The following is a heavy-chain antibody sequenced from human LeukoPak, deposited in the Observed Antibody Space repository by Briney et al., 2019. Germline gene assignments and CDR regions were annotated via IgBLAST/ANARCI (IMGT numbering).Heavy chain of an antibody. V-gene: IGHV4-59*08. D-gene: IGHD6-25*01. CDR2: IYNSGST. Sequence: PSETLSLTCTVSGDSISSYYWSWIRQPPGKGLECIGYIYNSGSTNYNPSLKSRVSISVDTSKNQFSLKLSSVTAADTAVYYCARSAIDAFGIWGQGTMVTVSS. CDR3: ARSAIDAFGI. CDR1: GDSISSYY. J-gene: IGHJ3*02.